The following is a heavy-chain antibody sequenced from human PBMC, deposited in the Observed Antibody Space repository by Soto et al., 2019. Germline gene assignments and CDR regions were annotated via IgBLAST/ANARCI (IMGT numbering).Heavy chain of an antibody. D-gene: IGHD2-21*01. CDR2: ISSGGTTI. J-gene: IGHJ3*02. Sequence: GSLRLSCAASGFTFSDYYMSWIRQAPGKGLQWVSYISSGGTTIYYADSVKGRFTISRDNAKNSLYLQMNSLRGEDTAVYYCARRAILWGNAFDIWGQGTMVTVSS. CDR1: GFTFSDYY. V-gene: IGHV3-11*01. CDR3: ARRAILWGNAFDI.